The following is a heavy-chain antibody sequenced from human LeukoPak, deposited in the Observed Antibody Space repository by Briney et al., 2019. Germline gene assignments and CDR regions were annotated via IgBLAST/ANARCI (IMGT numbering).Heavy chain of an antibody. CDR2: ISTTGGTM. D-gene: IGHD2-21*02. CDR3: ARRLDY. CDR1: GFTFSSYS. Sequence: GGSLRLSCAVSGFTFSSYSMNWVRQAPGRGLEWVSYISTTGGTMYYADSVKGRFTISRDNAKNSLSLQMNSLRDEDTGVYFCARRLDYWGQGTLVAVSS. J-gene: IGHJ4*02. V-gene: IGHV3-48*02.